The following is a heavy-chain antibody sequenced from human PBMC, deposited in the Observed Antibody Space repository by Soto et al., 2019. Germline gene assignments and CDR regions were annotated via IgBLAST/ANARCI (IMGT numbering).Heavy chain of an antibody. D-gene: IGHD3-22*01. V-gene: IGHV1-2*04. J-gene: IGHJ3*02. CDR1: GYTFTGYY. Sequence: QVQLVQSGAEVKKPGASVKVSCKASGYTFTGYYMHWVRQAPGQGLEWMGWINPNSGGTNYAQKFQGWVTMTRDTSISTGYMELSRLRSDDTAVYYCARDTAYYYDSSGYYYDAFDIWGQGTMVTVSS. CDR2: INPNSGGT. CDR3: ARDTAYYYDSSGYYYDAFDI.